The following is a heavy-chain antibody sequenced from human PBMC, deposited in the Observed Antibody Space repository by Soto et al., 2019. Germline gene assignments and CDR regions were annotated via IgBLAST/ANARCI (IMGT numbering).Heavy chain of an antibody. Sequence: SETLSLTCXVSGGSISSYYWSWIRQPPGKGLEWIGYIYYSGSTNYNPSLKSRVTISVDTSKNQFSLKLSSVTAADTAVYYCASLPYCSGGSCYFWFDPWGQGTLVTVSS. J-gene: IGHJ5*02. CDR3: ASLPYCSGGSCYFWFDP. CDR1: GGSISSYY. V-gene: IGHV4-59*01. D-gene: IGHD2-15*01. CDR2: IYYSGST.